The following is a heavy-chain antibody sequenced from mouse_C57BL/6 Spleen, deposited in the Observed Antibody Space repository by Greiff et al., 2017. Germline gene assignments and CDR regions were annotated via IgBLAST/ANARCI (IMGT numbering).Heavy chain of an antibody. D-gene: IGHD1-1*01. Sequence: VQLQQSGAELVRPGASVKLSCTASGFNIKDDYMHWVKQRPEQGLEWIGWIDPENGDTEYASKFQGKATITADTSSNTAYLQLSSLTSEDTAVYDCTTLYGSSHWYFDVWGTGTTVTVSS. J-gene: IGHJ1*03. CDR2: IDPENGDT. CDR1: GFNIKDDY. V-gene: IGHV14-4*01. CDR3: TTLYGSSHWYFDV.